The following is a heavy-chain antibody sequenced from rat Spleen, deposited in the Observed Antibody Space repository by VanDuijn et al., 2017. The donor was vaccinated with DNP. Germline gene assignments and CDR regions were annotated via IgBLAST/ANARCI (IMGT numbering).Heavy chain of an antibody. D-gene: IGHD4-3*01. J-gene: IGHJ2*01. Sequence: EVQLVESGGDLVQSGRSLKVSCAASGFTFSDYNMAWVRQAPKKGLEWVAYIAYDGGITYYGDSVKGRFTISRDNAKNTLYLQMNSLRSEDMATYYCARWYSSGFCFDYWGQGVMVTVSS. CDR1: GFTFSDYN. CDR3: ARWYSSGFCFDY. V-gene: IGHV5-22*01. CDR2: IAYDGGIT.